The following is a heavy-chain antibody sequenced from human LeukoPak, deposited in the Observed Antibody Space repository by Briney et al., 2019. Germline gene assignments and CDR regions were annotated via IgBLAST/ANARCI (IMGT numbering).Heavy chain of an antibody. Sequence: PSETLSLTCTVSGGSISSSSYYWGWIRQPPGKGLEWIGSIYYSGSTYYNPSLKSRVTISVDTSKNQFSLKLSSVTAADTAVYYCARLYCSSTSCQPGFVWFDPWGQGTLVTVSS. J-gene: IGHJ5*02. CDR3: ARLYCSSTSCQPGFVWFDP. CDR1: GGSISSSSYY. CDR2: IYYSGST. V-gene: IGHV4-39*01. D-gene: IGHD2-2*01.